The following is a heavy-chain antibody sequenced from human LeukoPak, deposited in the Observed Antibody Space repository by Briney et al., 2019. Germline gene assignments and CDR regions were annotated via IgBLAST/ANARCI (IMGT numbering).Heavy chain of an antibody. Sequence: PSETLSLTCTVSGGSISSYYWSWIRQPPGKGLEWIGYIYYSGRTNYNPSLKSRVTISVDTSKNQLSLKLSSVNAADTAVYYCARDRGCSGGSCYYYWFDPWGQGTLVTVSS. CDR1: GGSISSYY. D-gene: IGHD2-15*01. CDR2: IYYSGRT. V-gene: IGHV4-59*01. J-gene: IGHJ5*02. CDR3: ARDRGCSGGSCYYYWFDP.